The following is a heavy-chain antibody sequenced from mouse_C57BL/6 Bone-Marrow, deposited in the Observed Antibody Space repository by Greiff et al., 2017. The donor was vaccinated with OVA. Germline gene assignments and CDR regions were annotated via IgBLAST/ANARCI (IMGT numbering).Heavy chain of an antibody. V-gene: IGHV5-17*01. CDR1: GFTFSDYG. CDR2: ISSGSSTI. J-gene: IGHJ2*01. CDR3: ARGRYFDY. Sequence: EVQGVESGGGLVKPGGSLKLSCAASGFTFSDYGMHWVRQAPEKGLEWVAYISSGSSTIYYADTVKGRFPISRDNAKNTLFLQMTSLRSEDTAMYYCARGRYFDYWGQGTTLTVSS.